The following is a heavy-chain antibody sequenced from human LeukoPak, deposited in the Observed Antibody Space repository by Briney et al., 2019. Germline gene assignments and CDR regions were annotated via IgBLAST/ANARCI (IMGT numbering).Heavy chain of an antibody. D-gene: IGHD5-12*01. V-gene: IGHV3-30*03. CDR3: ARKDQYSGYVNWFDP. CDR2: ISYDGSNK. Sequence: GGSLRLSCAASGFTFSIYWMMWVRQAPGKGLEWVAVISYDGSNKYYADSVKGRFTISRDNSKNTLYLQMNSLRAEDTAVYYCARKDQYSGYVNWFDPWGQGTLVTVSS. CDR1: GFTFSIYW. J-gene: IGHJ5*02.